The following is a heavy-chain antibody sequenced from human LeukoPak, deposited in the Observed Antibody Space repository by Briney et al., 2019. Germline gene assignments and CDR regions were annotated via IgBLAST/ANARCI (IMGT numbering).Heavy chain of an antibody. J-gene: IGHJ5*02. V-gene: IGHV4-59*01. Sequence: SETLSLTCSVSGGSMKNSFWSWIRQPPGKGLEWIGYVSDTGITNSNPSLKSRVTFPIDTSKDQFYLKLRSVTAADTALYFCARNRFQLSGAYWFDPWGRGTLVTVSS. D-gene: IGHD2/OR15-2a*01. CDR1: GGSMKNSF. CDR3: ARNRFQLSGAYWFDP. CDR2: VSDTGIT.